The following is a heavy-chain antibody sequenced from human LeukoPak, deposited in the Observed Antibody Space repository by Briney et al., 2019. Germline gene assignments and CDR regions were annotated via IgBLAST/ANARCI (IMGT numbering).Heavy chain of an antibody. D-gene: IGHD3-10*01. J-gene: IGHJ5*02. CDR3: ARDPSSGSYYWSWFDP. CDR2: ISYDGSNK. V-gene: IGHV3-30-3*01. CDR1: GFTFSSYA. Sequence: GRSLRLSCAASGFTFSSYAMHWVRQAPGKGLEWVAVISYDGSNKYYADSVMGRFTISRDNSKNTLYLQMNSLRAEDTAAYYCARDPSSGSYYWSWFDPWGQGTLVTVSS.